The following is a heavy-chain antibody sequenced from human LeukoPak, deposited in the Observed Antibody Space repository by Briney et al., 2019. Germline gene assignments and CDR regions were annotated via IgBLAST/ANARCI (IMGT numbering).Heavy chain of an antibody. CDR1: GFTFNDHA. V-gene: IGHV3-23*01. CDR2: ISGSGGNT. Sequence: GGSLRLSCAASGFTFNDHAMSWVRQAPGRGLEWVSAISGSGGNTYYADSVEGRFTISRDNSKNTLYLQMDRLRVEDSAVYYCARALNGFDIRGPGTLVTVSS. CDR3: ARALNGFDI. J-gene: IGHJ3*02.